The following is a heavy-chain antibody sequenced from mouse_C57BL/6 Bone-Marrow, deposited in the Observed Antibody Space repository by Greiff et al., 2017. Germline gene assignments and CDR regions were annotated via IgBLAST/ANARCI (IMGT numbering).Heavy chain of an antibody. J-gene: IGHJ2*01. D-gene: IGHD2-3*01. CDR2: IDPNNGGT. Sequence: EVQLQQSGPELVKPGASVKLSCKASGYTFTDYYMNWVKQSHGQSLEWIGDIDPNNGGTSYNQKFKGKATLTVDKSSSTAYMELRSLTSEDSAVYYCARSTVYDGYDFYFWDQGHTLTVS. CDR3: ARSTVYDGYDFYF. V-gene: IGHV1-26*01. CDR1: GYTFTDYY.